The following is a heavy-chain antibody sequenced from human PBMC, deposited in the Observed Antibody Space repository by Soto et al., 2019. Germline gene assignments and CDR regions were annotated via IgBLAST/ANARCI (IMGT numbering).Heavy chain of an antibody. V-gene: IGHV3-7*01. Sequence: GGSLRLSCAASGFTFSSYWMSWVRQAPGKGLEWVANIKQDASEKYYVDSVKGRFTISRDNAKNSLYLQMNSLRAEDTAVYYCARDIVATICAFDIWGQGTMVTVSS. CDR2: IKQDASEK. CDR1: GFTFSSYW. D-gene: IGHD5-12*01. J-gene: IGHJ3*02. CDR3: ARDIVATICAFDI.